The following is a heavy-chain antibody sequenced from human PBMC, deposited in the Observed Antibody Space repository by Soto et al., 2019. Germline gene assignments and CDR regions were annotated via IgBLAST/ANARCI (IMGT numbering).Heavy chain of an antibody. CDR1: GFTFSSYG. D-gene: IGHD3-22*01. V-gene: IGHV3-30*18. CDR2: ISYDGSNK. J-gene: IGHJ4*02. Sequence: GGSLRLSCGASGFTFSSYGMHWVRRAPGKGLEWVAVISYDGSNKYYADSVKGRFTISRDNSKNTLYLQMNSLRAEDTAVYYCAKDLYYYDSSGLVDYWGQGTLVTVSS. CDR3: AKDLYYYDSSGLVDY.